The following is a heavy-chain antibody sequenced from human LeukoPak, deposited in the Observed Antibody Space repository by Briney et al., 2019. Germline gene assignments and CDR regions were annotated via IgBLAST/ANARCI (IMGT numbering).Heavy chain of an antibody. Sequence: GSSVKVSCKASGGTFSRYAMSWVRQAPGQGLEWMGGIIPIFGTANYAQKFQGRVTITADESTSTAYMELSSLRSEDTAVYYCARERARRYYGEAFDIWGQGTMVTVSS. CDR2: IIPIFGTA. CDR3: ARERARRYYGEAFDI. J-gene: IGHJ3*02. V-gene: IGHV1-69*01. CDR1: GGTFSRYA. D-gene: IGHD3-10*01.